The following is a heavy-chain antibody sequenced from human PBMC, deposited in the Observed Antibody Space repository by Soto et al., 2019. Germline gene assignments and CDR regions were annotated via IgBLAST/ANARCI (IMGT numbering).Heavy chain of an antibody. V-gene: IGHV5-51*01. J-gene: IGHJ6*02. CDR3: ARGPDRQLAYSYYYGMDV. CDR2: IYPGDSDT. Sequence: GESLKISCKGSGYSFTSYWIGWVRQMPGKGLEWMGIIYPGDSDTRYSPSFQGQVTISADKSISTAYLQWSSLKASDTAMYYCARGPDRQLAYSYYYGMDVWGQGTTVTVSS. CDR1: GYSFTSYW. D-gene: IGHD6-13*01.